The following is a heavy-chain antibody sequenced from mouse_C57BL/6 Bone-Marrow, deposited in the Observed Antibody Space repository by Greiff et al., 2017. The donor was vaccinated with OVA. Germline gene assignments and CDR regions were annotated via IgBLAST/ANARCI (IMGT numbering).Heavy chain of an antibody. Sequence: EVKVVESGGDLVKPGGSLKLSCAASGFTFSSYGMSWVRQTPDKRLEWVATISSGGSYTYYPDSVKGRFTISRDNAKNNLYLQMSSLKSEDTAMYYCARRQLPYYFDYWGQGTTLTVSS. CDR2: ISSGGSYT. CDR3: ARRQLPYYFDY. D-gene: IGHD3-1*01. CDR1: GFTFSSYG. V-gene: IGHV5-6*02. J-gene: IGHJ2*01.